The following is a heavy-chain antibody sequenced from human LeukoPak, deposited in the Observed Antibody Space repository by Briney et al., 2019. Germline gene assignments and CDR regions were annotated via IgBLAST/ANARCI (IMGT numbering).Heavy chain of an antibody. D-gene: IGHD3-10*01. CDR1: GGSFSGYY. J-gene: IGHJ5*02. Sequence: SETLSLTCAVYGGSFSGYYWSWIRQPPGKGLERIGEINHSGSTNYNPSLKSRVTISVDTSKNQFCLKLSSVTAADTAVYYCARGRLGYYGSGSYHKGFDPWGQGTLVTVSS. CDR3: ARGRLGYYGSGSYHKGFDP. CDR2: INHSGST. V-gene: IGHV4-34*01.